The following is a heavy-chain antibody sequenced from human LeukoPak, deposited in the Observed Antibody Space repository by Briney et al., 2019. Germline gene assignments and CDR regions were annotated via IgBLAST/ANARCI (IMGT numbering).Heavy chain of an antibody. CDR2: IYYSGST. D-gene: IGHD2-15*01. Sequence: PSETLSLSCTVSGVSFSSSSYYWGWLRQPQGKGLEWIGSIYYSGSTYYNPSLKSRVTISVDTYKNQYSLKLSSVTAADTAVYYCARGGGSSDAFDIWGQGTMVTVSS. CDR1: GVSFSSSSYY. V-gene: IGHV4-39*07. CDR3: ARGGGSSDAFDI. J-gene: IGHJ3*02.